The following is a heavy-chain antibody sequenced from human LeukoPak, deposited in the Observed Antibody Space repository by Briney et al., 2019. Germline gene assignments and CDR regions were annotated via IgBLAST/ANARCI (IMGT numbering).Heavy chain of an antibody. CDR1: GFTVSNYW. J-gene: IGHJ3*02. V-gene: IGHV3-74*01. CDR2: INTDGNYT. D-gene: IGHD4-17*01. CDR3: AGYGDYGAFDI. Sequence: GGSLRLSCAASGFTVSNYWMHWVRRVPGKGLVWLSRINTDGNYTAYADSVKGRFTISRDDAKNTLYLEMNSLRAEDTAVYYCAGYGDYGAFDIWGQGTMVTVSS.